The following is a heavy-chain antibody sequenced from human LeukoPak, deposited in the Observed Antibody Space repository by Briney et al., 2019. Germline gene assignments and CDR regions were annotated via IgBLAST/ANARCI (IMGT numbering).Heavy chain of an antibody. Sequence: GGSLRLSCAASGFTFSSYSMNWVRQAPGKGLEWVSYISSSSSTIYYADSVKGRFTISRDNAKNSLYLQMNSLRAEDTAVYYCARVRVGATSVWFDPWGQGTLVTVSS. CDR3: ARVRVGATSVWFDP. J-gene: IGHJ5*02. D-gene: IGHD1-26*01. V-gene: IGHV3-48*01. CDR2: ISSSSSTI. CDR1: GFTFSSYS.